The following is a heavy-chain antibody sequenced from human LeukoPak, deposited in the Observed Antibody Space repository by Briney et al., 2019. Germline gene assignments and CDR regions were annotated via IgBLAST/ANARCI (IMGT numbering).Heavy chain of an antibody. Sequence: GGSLRLSCAASGFRFSNSWMYWVRRGPGKGPVWVSRMKTDGTRIEYADSVKGRFTISRDNAKNTLFLQMSSLRVEDTAVYYCARGADHGGSYYPDWGQGTRVTVSS. CDR3: ARGADHGGSYYPD. J-gene: IGHJ4*02. V-gene: IGHV3-74*01. CDR2: MKTDGTRI. D-gene: IGHD3-10*01. CDR1: GFRFSNSW.